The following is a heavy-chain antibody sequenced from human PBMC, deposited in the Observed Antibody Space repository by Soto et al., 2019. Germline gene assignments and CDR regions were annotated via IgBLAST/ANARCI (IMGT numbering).Heavy chain of an antibody. CDR2: IKSKTDGGTT. Sequence: GGSLRLSCAASGFTFSNAWMNWVRQAPGKGLEWVGRIKSKTDGGTTDYAAPVKGRFTISRDDSKNTLYLQMNSLKTEDTAVYYCTTRLLFGGNNWFDPWGQGTLVTVSS. CDR1: GFTFSNAW. V-gene: IGHV3-15*07. J-gene: IGHJ5*02. D-gene: IGHD3-10*01. CDR3: TTRLLFGGNNWFDP.